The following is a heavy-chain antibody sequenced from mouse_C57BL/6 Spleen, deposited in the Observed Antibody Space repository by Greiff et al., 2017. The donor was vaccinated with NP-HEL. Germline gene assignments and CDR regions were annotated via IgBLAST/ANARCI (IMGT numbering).Heavy chain of an antibody. J-gene: IGHJ2*01. CDR3: ARGDVGFYYFDY. D-gene: IGHD3-3*01. CDR2: IDPSDSYT. Sequence: QVQLKQPGAELVRPGTSVKLSCKASGYTFTSYWMHWVKQRPGQGLEWIGVIDPSDSYTNYNQKFKGKATLTVDTSSSTAYMQLSSLTSEDSAVYYCARGDVGFYYFDYWGQGTTLTVSS. CDR1: GYTFTSYW. V-gene: IGHV1-59*01.